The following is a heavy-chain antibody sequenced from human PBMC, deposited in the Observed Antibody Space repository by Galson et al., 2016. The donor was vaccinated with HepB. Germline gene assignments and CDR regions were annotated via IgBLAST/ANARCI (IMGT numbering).Heavy chain of an antibody. Sequence: SVKVSCKVSGYTLNELSMHWVRQAPGKGLEWMGGFDPEDGETVYAQKFQGRVTMTEDTSTDTAYMELSSLRSEDTAVYYFATGSYYGSGSYDYFYHGMDGWGKGTPVTVSS. D-gene: IGHD3-10*01. V-gene: IGHV1-24*01. CDR2: FDPEDGET. J-gene: IGHJ6*04. CDR3: ATGSYYGSGSYDYFYHGMDG. CDR1: GYTLNELS.